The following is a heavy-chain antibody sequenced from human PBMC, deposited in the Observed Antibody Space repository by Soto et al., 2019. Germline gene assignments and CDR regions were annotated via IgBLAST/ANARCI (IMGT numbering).Heavy chain of an antibody. D-gene: IGHD3-3*01. CDR1: GGSISSYY. J-gene: IGHJ4*02. CDR3: ARFESINYAFWSGFGY. V-gene: IGHV4-59*01. Sequence: SETLSLTCTVSGGSISSYYWSWIRQLPGKGLEWIGYIYYSGSTNYNPSLKSRVTISVDTSKNQFSLKLSSVTAADTAVYYCARFESINYAFWSGFGYWGQGTLVTVSS. CDR2: IYYSGST.